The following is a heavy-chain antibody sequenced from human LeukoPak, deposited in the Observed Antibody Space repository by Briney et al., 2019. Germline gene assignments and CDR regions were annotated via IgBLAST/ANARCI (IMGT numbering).Heavy chain of an antibody. CDR3: ARTFVKGSIDY. CDR1: GGSITSYY. V-gene: IGHV4-59*01. J-gene: IGHJ4*02. D-gene: IGHD1-26*01. CDR2: IYYSGST. Sequence: PSETLSLTCTISGGSITSYYWSWIRQPPGKGLEWIGYIYYSGSTNYSPSLKSRVTISVDTSKNHFSLKLSSVTAADTAVYYCARTFVKGSIDYWGQGTLVTVSS.